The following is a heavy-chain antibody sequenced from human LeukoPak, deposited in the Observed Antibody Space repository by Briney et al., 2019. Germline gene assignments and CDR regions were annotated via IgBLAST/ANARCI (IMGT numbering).Heavy chain of an antibody. V-gene: IGHV4-59*01. CDR1: GGSISSYY. D-gene: IGHD2-2*01. J-gene: IGHJ4*02. CDR3: ARVKEDIVVVPAAKRSHFGYYFDY. Sequence: PSETLSLTCTVSGGSISSYYWSWIRQPPGKGLEWIGYIYYSGSTNYNPSLKSRVTISVDTSKNQFSLKLSSVTAADTAVYYCARVKEDIVVVPAAKRSHFGYYFDYWGQGTLVTVPS. CDR2: IYYSGST.